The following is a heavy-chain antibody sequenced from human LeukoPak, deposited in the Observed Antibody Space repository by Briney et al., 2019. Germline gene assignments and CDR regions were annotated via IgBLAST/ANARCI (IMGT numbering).Heavy chain of an antibody. CDR1: GFTFSDYY. CDR3: ARYHTRDTAMVTSYFDY. J-gene: IGHJ4*02. Sequence: PGGSLRLSCAAYGFTFSDYYMSWIRQTPGKGLEWVSYISSSGSTIYYADSVKGRFTISRDNATNSLYLQMNSLRAEDTAVYYCARYHTRDTAMVTSYFDYWGQGTLVTVSS. D-gene: IGHD5-18*01. CDR2: ISSSGSTI. V-gene: IGHV3-11*01.